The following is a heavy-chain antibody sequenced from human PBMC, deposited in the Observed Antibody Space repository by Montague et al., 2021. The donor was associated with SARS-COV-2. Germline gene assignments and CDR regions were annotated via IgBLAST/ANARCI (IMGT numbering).Heavy chain of an antibody. V-gene: IGHV4-59*02. CDR3: ARAGGFYDYWSGYSSSAGFFDH. J-gene: IGHJ5*02. CDR2: IYYSGST. Sequence: SETLSLTCTVSGGSVSSYYWSWIRQSPGKGLQWLGYIYYSGSTDYNPSLKSRVTMSVDTSKNRLSLRLNSVTIADTAVYFCARAGGFYDYWSGYSSSAGFFDHWGQGILVTVSS. CDR1: GGSVSSYY. D-gene: IGHD3-3*01.